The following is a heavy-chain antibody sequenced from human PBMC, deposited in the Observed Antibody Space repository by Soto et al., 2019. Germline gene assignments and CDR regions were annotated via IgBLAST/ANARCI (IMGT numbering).Heavy chain of an antibody. CDR2: IYYSGST. V-gene: IGHV4-59*08. Sequence: PSETLSLTCTVSGGSISSYYWSWIRQPPGKGLEWIGYIYYSGSTNYNPSLKSRVTISVDTSKNQFSLKLSSVTAADTAVYYCARLSYGDYYFDYWGQGTLVTV. CDR3: ARLSYGDYYFDY. CDR1: GGSISSYY. J-gene: IGHJ4*02. D-gene: IGHD4-17*01.